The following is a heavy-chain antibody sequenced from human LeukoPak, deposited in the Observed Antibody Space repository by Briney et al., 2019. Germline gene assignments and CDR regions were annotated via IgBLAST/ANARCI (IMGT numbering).Heavy chain of an antibody. CDR2: ISSTGFST. CDR3: TRGLTPAAAEFDF. Sequence: PGGSLRLSCASSGFTFSTYAMNWVRQAPGEGLEGVSTISSTGFSTYYGGSVRGRFTISRDNSKDTLYLQMNSLRADDTALYYCTRGLTPAAAEFDFWGQGTLVTVSS. D-gene: IGHD2-2*01. J-gene: IGHJ5*01. CDR1: GFTFSTYA. V-gene: IGHV3-23*01.